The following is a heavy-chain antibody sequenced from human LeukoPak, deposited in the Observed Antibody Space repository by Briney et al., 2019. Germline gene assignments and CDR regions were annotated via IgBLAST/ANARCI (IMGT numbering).Heavy chain of an antibody. D-gene: IGHD3-10*01. J-gene: IGHJ4*02. CDR1: GFTFDDYG. CDR3: ARKMYGSGSYFLDY. Sequence: RAGGSLRLSCAASGFTFDDYGMSWVRQAPGKGLEWVSGINWNGGSTGYADSVKGRFTISRDNAKNSLYLQMNSLRAEDTAVYYCARKMYGSGSYFLDYWGQGTLVTVSS. V-gene: IGHV3-20*04. CDR2: INWNGGST.